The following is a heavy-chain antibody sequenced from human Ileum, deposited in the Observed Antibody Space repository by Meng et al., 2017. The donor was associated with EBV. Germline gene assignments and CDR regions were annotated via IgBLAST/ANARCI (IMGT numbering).Heavy chain of an antibody. J-gene: IGHJ5*02. CDR3: ARRGGYDILTPVGWFDP. CDR2: KYHSGST. D-gene: IGHD3-9*01. CDR1: GGSISSSGNY. Sequence: QVHLQESGPGLVRPSETLSLTCAVSGGSISSSGNYWSWIRQPPGKGLEWIGYKYHSGSTYYNPSLKSRVTMSVDTCRNQFSLKLSSVTAADTAVYYCARRGGYDILTPVGWFDPWGQGTLVTVSS. V-gene: IGHV4-30-4*01.